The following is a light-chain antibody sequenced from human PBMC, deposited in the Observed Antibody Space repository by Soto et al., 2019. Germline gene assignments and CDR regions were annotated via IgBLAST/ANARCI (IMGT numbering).Light chain of an antibody. V-gene: IGKV1-16*02. CDR1: QDISYS. Sequence: DIQMTQSPSSLSASVGDRVTITCRASQDISYSLAWFQQKPGKAPKSLVYAAGSLHSGVPSKFSGSGSSTDFTLTISSLQPGDSAAYYRQQYNSYPHTFGQGTKLEIK. CDR3: QQYNSYPHT. CDR2: AAG. J-gene: IGKJ2*01.